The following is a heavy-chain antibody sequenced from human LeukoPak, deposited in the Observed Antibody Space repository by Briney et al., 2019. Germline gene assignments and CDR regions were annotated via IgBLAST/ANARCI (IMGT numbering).Heavy chain of an antibody. Sequence: PGGSLRLSCAASGFTFSSYAMSWVRQAPGKGLEWVSAISGSGGSIYYADSVKGRFTISRDNSKNTLYLQMNSLRAEDTAVYYCAKDKSGPIVVVPAAMYYWGQGTLVTVSS. D-gene: IGHD2-2*01. V-gene: IGHV3-23*01. CDR1: GFTFSSYA. CDR2: ISGSGGSI. J-gene: IGHJ4*02. CDR3: AKDKSGPIVVVPAAMYY.